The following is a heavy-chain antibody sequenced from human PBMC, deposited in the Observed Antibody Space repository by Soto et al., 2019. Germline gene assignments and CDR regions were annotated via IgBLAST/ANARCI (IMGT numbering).Heavy chain of an antibody. V-gene: IGHV3-30*18. CDR2: ISYDEGKK. CDR1: GFIFSSYG. D-gene: IGHD1-20*01. J-gene: IGHJ4*02. CDR3: AKPSYIRAWQITETPLDY. Sequence: PGGSLRLSCAASGFIFSSYGMHWVRQAPGKGLEWVAFISYDEGKKYYSDSVKGRFTISRDISKSTLYLQMNSLRAEDTAVYYCAKPSYIRAWQITETPLDYWGQGTLVTVCS.